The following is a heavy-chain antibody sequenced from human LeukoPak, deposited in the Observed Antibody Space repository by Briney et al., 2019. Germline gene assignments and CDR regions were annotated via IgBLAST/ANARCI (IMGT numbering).Heavy chain of an antibody. CDR1: GYTFNSYG. D-gene: IGHD3-10*01. CDR2: ISTYNGNT. Sequence: GASVKLSCKVSGYTFNSYGISWVRQAPGPGLEWMGWISTYNGNTNYAQNPQGRVTMTTDTSTSTAYMELRSLRSDDTAVYYCARTGQPEYWGQGTLVTVSS. V-gene: IGHV1-18*01. J-gene: IGHJ4*02. CDR3: ARTGQPEY.